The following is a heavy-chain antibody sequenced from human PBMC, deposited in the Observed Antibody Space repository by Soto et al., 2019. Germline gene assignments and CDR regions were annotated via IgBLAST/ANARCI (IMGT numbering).Heavy chain of an antibody. D-gene: IGHD4-4*01. Sequence: SVKVSCKASGGTFSSYAISWVRQAPGQGLEWMGGIIPIFGTANYAQKYQGRVTITADESTSTAYMELSSLRSEDTAVYYYAGPHRDYRADPYYYYGRDVWGQGTTVTVSS. CDR3: AGPHRDYRADPYYYYGRDV. J-gene: IGHJ6*02. CDR1: GGTFSSYA. V-gene: IGHV1-69*13. CDR2: IIPIFGTA.